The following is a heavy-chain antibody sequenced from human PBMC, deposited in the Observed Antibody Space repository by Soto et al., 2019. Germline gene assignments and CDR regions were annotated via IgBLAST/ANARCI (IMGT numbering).Heavy chain of an antibody. D-gene: IGHD6-6*01. CDR3: ARHLEYSSSSWADYYYYGKDV. CDR1: GYSFTSYW. V-gene: IGHV5-10-1*01. Sequence: GESLKISCNGSGYSFTSYWTSWVRQMPGKGLEWMGRIDPSDSYTNYSPSFQGHVTISADKSISTAYLQWSSLKASDTAMYYCARHLEYSSSSWADYYYYGKDVWGQGTTVTVSS. CDR2: IDPSDSYT. J-gene: IGHJ6*02.